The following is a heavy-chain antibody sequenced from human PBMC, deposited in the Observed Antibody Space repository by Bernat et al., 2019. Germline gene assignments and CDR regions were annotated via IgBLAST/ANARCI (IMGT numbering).Heavy chain of an antibody. V-gene: IGHV3-21*01. CDR2: ISSSSSYI. D-gene: IGHD2-15*01. J-gene: IGHJ4*02. Sequence: EVQLVESGGGLVKPGGSLRLSCAASGLTFSSYSMNWVRQAPGKGLEWVSSISSSSSYIYYADSVKGRFTISRDNAKNSLYLQMNSLRAEDTAVYYVARSYCSGGSCYSRLFDYWGQGTLVTVSS. CDR3: ARSYCSGGSCYSRLFDY. CDR1: GLTFSSYS.